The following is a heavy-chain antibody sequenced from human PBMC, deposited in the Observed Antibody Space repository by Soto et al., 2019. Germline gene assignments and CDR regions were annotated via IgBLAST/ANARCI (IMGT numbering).Heavy chain of an antibody. V-gene: IGHV1-58*01. Sequence: QMQLVQSGPEVKKPGTSVKVSCKASGFTFTSSAVQWVRQARGQRLEWIGWIVVGSGNTNYAQKFQERVTITRDMSTSTAYMELSSLRSEDTAVYYGAAEGACSGGSCYSWFDPWGQGTLVTVSS. J-gene: IGHJ5*02. CDR3: AAEGACSGGSCYSWFDP. D-gene: IGHD2-15*01. CDR2: IVVGSGNT. CDR1: GFTFTSSA.